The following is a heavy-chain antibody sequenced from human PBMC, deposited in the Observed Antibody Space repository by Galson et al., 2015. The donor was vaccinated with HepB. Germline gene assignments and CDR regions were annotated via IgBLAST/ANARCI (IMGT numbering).Heavy chain of an antibody. J-gene: IGHJ4*02. V-gene: IGHV1-2*06. CDR2: ITPKSGGS. CDR3: ARDTLPEHYYETSGGEY. CDR1: GYSFTAYY. D-gene: IGHD3-22*01. Sequence: SVKVSCKASGYSFTAYYIHWVRQAPGQGLEWMGRITPKSGGSNYAQKFQGRVTLTTDTSNTIVYMELSSLSSDDTAVYYCARDTLPEHYYETSGGEYWGQGTLVTTSS.